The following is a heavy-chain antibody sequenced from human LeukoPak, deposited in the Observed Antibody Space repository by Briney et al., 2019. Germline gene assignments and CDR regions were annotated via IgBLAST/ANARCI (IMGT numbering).Heavy chain of an antibody. Sequence: QAGGSLRLSCAASGFTFSSYAMHWVRQAPGKGLEWVAVMSNDGINKYYAGSVKGRFTISRDNSKNTLFLRMNSLRPEDTAVYYCARDPVSSALQINSDFWGQGALVTVSS. J-gene: IGHJ4*02. CDR3: ARDPVSSALQINSDF. V-gene: IGHV3-30-3*01. CDR2: MSNDGINK. CDR1: GFTFSSYA. D-gene: IGHD2-2*01.